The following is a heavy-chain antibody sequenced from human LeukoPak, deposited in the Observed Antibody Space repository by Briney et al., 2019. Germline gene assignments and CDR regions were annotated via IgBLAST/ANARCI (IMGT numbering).Heavy chain of an antibody. V-gene: IGHV4-59*08. D-gene: IGHD5-18*01. Sequence: SETLSLTCTVSGGSISSYYWSWIRQPPGKGLEWIGYIYYSGSTNYNPSLKSRVTISVDTSKNQFSLKLSSVTAADTAVYYCARGRGGYSYCRYYYYYMDVWGKGTTVTISS. CDR3: ARGRGGYSYCRYYYYYMDV. CDR2: IYYSGST. J-gene: IGHJ6*03. CDR1: GGSISSYY.